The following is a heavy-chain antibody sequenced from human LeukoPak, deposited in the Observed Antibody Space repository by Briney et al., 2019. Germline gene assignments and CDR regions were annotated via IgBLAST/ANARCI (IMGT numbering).Heavy chain of an antibody. Sequence: PSQTLSLTCAISGDSVSSNSAAWNWIRQSPSRGLEWLGRTYYRSKWYNDYAVSVKSRISINPDTSKNQFSLQLNSATPEDTAVYYCSRAMRIAAAGTFYFDYWGQGTLVTVSS. CDR3: SRAMRIAAAGTFYFDY. CDR1: GDSVSSNSAA. J-gene: IGHJ4*02. D-gene: IGHD6-25*01. CDR2: TYYRSKWYN. V-gene: IGHV6-1*01.